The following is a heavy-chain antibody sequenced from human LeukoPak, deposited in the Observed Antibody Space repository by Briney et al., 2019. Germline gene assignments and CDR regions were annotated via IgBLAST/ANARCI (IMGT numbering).Heavy chain of an antibody. Sequence: PGGSLRLSCAASGFTFSSHRMYWVRQAPGKGLVWVSRISSDGSSIACTDSVRGRFTISRDNAKNTLYLQMNSLRVEDTAVYYCAREGAALDYWGQGTLVSVSS. CDR2: ISSDGSSI. CDR1: GFTFSSHR. J-gene: IGHJ4*02. V-gene: IGHV3-74*01. CDR3: AREGAALDY. D-gene: IGHD6-6*01.